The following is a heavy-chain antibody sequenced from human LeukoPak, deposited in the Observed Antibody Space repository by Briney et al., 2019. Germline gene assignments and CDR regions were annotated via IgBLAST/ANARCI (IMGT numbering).Heavy chain of an antibody. D-gene: IGHD3-10*01. CDR2: IYSGGST. J-gene: IGHJ6*03. Sequence: GGSLRLSCAASGFTVSSNYMSWVRQAPGKGLEWVSVIYSGGSTYYADSVKGRFTISRDNSKNTLYLQMNSLRAEDTAVYYCARAGPSYGSGPLYYYMDVWGKGTTVTISS. V-gene: IGHV3-53*01. CDR1: GFTVSSNY. CDR3: ARAGPSYGSGPLYYYMDV.